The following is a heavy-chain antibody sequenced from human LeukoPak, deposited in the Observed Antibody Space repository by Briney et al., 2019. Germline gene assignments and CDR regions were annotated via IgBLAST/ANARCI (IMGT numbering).Heavy chain of an antibody. V-gene: IGHV4-39*01. Sequence: SETLSLTCTVIGDSISGTTYYWGWIRQPPGKGLEWFGSIYSSGTTYYNPSLKSRVTISVDTSKNQFSLSLSSVTAADTAIYYCVRQNSWYNPLDPWGQGTLVTVSS. CDR1: GDSISGTTYY. CDR2: IYSSGTT. CDR3: VRQNSWYNPLDP. D-gene: IGHD1-14*01. J-gene: IGHJ5*02.